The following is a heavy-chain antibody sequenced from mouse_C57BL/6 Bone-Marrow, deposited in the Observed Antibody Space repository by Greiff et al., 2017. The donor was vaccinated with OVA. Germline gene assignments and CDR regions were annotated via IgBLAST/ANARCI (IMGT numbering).Heavy chain of an antibody. CDR1: GYTFTDYN. CDR3: AILYSIFAY. D-gene: IGHD2-5*01. J-gene: IGHJ3*01. Sequence: EVQLQQSGPELVKPGASVKIPCKASGYTFTDYNMDWVKQSHGKSLEWIGDINPNNGGTIYNQKFKGKATLTVDKSSSTAYMELRSLTSEDTAVYYCAILYSIFAYWGQGTLVTVSA. V-gene: IGHV1-18*01. CDR2: INPNNGGT.